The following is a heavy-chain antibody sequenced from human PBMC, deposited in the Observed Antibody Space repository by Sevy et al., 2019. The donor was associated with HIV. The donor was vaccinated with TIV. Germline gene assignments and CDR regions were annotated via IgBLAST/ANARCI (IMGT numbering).Heavy chain of an antibody. CDR2: ISYDESRK. D-gene: IGHD3-16*02. CDR1: GFDFSNYA. V-gene: IGHV3-30*04. CDR3: ARESRETYRYNFFDF. J-gene: IGHJ4*02. Sequence: GESLKISCVASGFDFSNYALHWVRQAPGKGLEWVAVISYDESRKWYADSVKGRFTLSRDNSKKIVHLQMNSLSAEDTAVYYCARESRETYRYNFFDFWGQGTLVTVSS.